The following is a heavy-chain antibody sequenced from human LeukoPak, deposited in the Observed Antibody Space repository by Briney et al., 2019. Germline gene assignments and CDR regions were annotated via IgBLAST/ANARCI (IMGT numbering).Heavy chain of an antibody. V-gene: IGHV1-69*05. CDR1: GGTFSSYA. Sequence: ASVKVSCKASGGTFSSYAISWVRQAPGQGLEWMGGIIPIFGTANYAQKFQGRVTMTRNISISTAYMEMSSLTSEDTAVYYCARLSSHYGDYKVDPWGQGTLVTVSS. D-gene: IGHD4-17*01. CDR2: IIPIFGTA. CDR3: ARLSSHYGDYKVDP. J-gene: IGHJ5*02.